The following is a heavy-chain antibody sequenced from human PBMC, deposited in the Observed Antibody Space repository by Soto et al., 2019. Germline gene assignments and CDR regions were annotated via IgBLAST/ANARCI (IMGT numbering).Heavy chain of an antibody. D-gene: IGHD4-17*01. CDR1: GYTFTDYY. V-gene: IGHV1-46*01. Sequence: ASVKVSCKASGYTFTDYYLHWVRQVPGQGLDWVGWINLNSGGSTSYAQKFQGRVTMTRDTSTSTVYLELSSLRAEDTAVYYCARWGGEDGDYSHYYGMDVWGQGTTVTVSS. CDR2: INLNSGGST. CDR3: ARWGGEDGDYSHYYGMDV. J-gene: IGHJ6*02.